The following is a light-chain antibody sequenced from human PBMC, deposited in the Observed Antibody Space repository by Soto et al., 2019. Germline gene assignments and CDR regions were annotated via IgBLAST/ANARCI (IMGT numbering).Light chain of an antibody. CDR1: SSNIGAGYD. J-gene: IGLJ2*01. CDR3: QSYDSSRSVV. V-gene: IGLV1-40*01. Sequence: VLTQPPSVSGAPGQRVTISCTWSSSNIGAGYDVHGYQQLPGTAPKLLSYGNSNRPSGVPDRFSGSKSGTSASLAITGLQAEDEADYYCQSYDSSRSVVFGGGTKLTVL. CDR2: GNS.